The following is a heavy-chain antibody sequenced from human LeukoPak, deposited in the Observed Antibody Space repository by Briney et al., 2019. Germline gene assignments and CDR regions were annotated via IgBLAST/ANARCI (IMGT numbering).Heavy chain of an antibody. V-gene: IGHV3-30*02. CDR1: GFSFSSYG. J-gene: IGHJ4*02. CDR3: AKSSSGWSMGY. Sequence: PGGSLRLSCAASGFSFSSYGVHWVRQAPGKGLEWVAFIRDDGSNKYYADSVKGRFTISRDNSKNTLYLQMNSLRAEDTAVYYCAKSSSGWSMGYWGQGTLVTVSS. D-gene: IGHD6-19*01. CDR2: IRDDGSNK.